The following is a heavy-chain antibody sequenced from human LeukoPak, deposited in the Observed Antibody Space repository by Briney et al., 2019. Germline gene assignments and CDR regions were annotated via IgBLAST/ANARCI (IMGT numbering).Heavy chain of an antibody. D-gene: IGHD4-11*01. CDR1: GDSISSDY. CDR2: IHYSGNT. J-gene: IGHJ6*03. Sequence: SETLSLTCTVSGDSISSDYWSWIRQPPGKGLEWIGYIHYSGNTNYNPSLKSRVTISLDTSKNEFSLRLTSLTAADTAIYYCARAAVTYYYYYYMDVWGKGTTVTVSS. V-gene: IGHV4-59*01. CDR3: ARAAVTYYYYYYMDV.